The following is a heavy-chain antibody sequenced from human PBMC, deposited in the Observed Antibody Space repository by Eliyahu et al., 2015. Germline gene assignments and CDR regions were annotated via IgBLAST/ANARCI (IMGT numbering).Heavy chain of an antibody. CDR3: ARETLWNAFDI. J-gene: IGHJ3*02. D-gene: IGHD1-1*01. Sequence: EVQLVESGGGLVQPGGSLRLSCAAXGFTFSSYWMXWVRQAPGKGLEWVAXIKQDGSEKYYVDSVKGRFTISRDNAKNSLYLQMNSLRAEDTAVYYCARETLWNAFDIWGQGTMVTVSS. CDR2: IKQDGSEK. V-gene: IGHV3-7*01. CDR1: GFTFSSYW.